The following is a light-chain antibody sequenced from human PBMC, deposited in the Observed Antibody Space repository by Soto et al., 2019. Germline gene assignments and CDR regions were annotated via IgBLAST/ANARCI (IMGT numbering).Light chain of an antibody. CDR1: SSDVGSYNL. CDR2: EGS. CDR3: FSYAGSSTYV. V-gene: IGLV2-23*01. J-gene: IGLJ1*01. Sequence: QSLLTQPASVSGSPGQSITISCAGTSSDVGSYNLVSWYQNHPGKAPKLMIYEGSKRPSGVSNRFSGSKSGNTASLTISGLQAADEADYFCFSYAGSSTYVVGHGTKVTVL.